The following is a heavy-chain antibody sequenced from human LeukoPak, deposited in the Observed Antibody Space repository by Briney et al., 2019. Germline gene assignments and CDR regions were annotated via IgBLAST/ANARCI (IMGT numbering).Heavy chain of an antibody. J-gene: IGHJ4*02. CDR1: GGSISRYY. CDR3: ARGFGDCGGDCYSFPDY. CDR2: IYYSGST. Sequence: SETLSLTCTVSGGSISRYYWSWIRQPPGKGLEWIGYIYYSGSTNYNPSLKSRVTISVDTSKNQFSLKLSSVTAADTAVYYCARGFGDCGGDCYSFPDYWGQGTLVTVSS. V-gene: IGHV4-59*01. D-gene: IGHD2-21*02.